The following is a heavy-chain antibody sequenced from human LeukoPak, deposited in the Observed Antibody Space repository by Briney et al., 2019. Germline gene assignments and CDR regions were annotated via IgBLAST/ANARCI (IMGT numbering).Heavy chain of an antibody. J-gene: IGHJ6*02. CDR1: GYTFTGYY. CDR3: AREETHHVYYGMDV. D-gene: IGHD1-14*01. Sequence: ASVKVSCKASGYTFTGYYMHWVRQAPGQGLEWMGWISAYNGNTNYAQKVQGRVTMTTDTSTSTAYMELRSLRSDDTAVYYCAREETHHVYYGMDVWGQGTMVTVSS. CDR2: ISAYNGNT. V-gene: IGHV1-18*04.